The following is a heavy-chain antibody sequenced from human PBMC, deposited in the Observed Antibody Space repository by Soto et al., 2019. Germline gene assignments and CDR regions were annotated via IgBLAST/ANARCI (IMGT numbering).Heavy chain of an antibody. CDR2: IIPIFGTA. D-gene: IGHD4-17*01. V-gene: IGHV1-69*13. Sequence: AVKVSCKASGGTFSSYAISWVRQAPGQGLEWMGGIIPIFGTANYAQKFQGRVKITADESKSTAYMELSSLRSEDTAVYYCARGGLRQDDAFDIWGQGTMVTVS. CDR1: GGTFSSYA. J-gene: IGHJ3*02. CDR3: ARGGLRQDDAFDI.